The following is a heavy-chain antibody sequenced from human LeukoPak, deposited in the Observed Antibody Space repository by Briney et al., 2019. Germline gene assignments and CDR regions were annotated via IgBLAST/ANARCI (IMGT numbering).Heavy chain of an antibody. CDR1: GFTFSSYA. V-gene: IGHV3-30-3*01. D-gene: IGHD6-19*01. CDR2: ISYDGSNK. CDR3: ARDAGWVAGIISPYFDY. J-gene: IGHJ4*02. Sequence: GRSLRLSCAASGFTFSSYAMHWVRQAPGKGLEWVAVISYDGSNKYCADSVKGRFTISRDNSKNTLYLQMNSLRAEDTAVYYCARDAGWVAGIISPYFDYWGQGTLATVSS.